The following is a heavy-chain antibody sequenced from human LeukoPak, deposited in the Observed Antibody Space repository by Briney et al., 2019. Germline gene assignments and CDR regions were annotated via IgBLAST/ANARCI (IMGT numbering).Heavy chain of an antibody. CDR2: IYYSGST. J-gene: IGHJ4*02. V-gene: IGHV4-59*01. D-gene: IGHD6-13*01. CDR1: GGSISSYY. Sequence: SETLSLTCTVSGGSISSYYWSWIRQPPGKGLEWIGYIYYSGSTNYNPSLKSRVTISVDTSKNQFSLKRSSVTAADTAVYYCARALSSSSLFDYWGQGTLVTASS. CDR3: ARALSSSSLFDY.